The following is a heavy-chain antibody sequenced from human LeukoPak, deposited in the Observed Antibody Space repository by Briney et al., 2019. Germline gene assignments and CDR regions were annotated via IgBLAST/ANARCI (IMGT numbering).Heavy chain of an antibody. Sequence: SETLSLTCAVYGGSFTNYYWSWIRQPPGKGLEWIGEINHSGSTKYNPSLKSRVTISIDTSKNQLSLKLSSVTAADTAVYYCARRPSGWYVNWFDPWGQGTLVTVSS. D-gene: IGHD6-19*01. V-gene: IGHV4-34*01. CDR3: ARRPSGWYVNWFDP. CDR2: INHSGST. CDR1: GGSFTNYY. J-gene: IGHJ5*02.